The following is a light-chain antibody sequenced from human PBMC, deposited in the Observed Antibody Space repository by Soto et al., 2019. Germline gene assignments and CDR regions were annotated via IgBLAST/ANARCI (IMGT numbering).Light chain of an antibody. CDR2: GVS. J-gene: IGKJ5*01. CDR3: QQLNSYPLIT. Sequence: ETVLTQSPGTLSLSPGERATLSCRASQSVSSRYLAWYQQKPGQAPRLLIYGVSSRATGIPDRFSGSGSGTDFTLTISRLEPEDFAVYYCQQLNSYPLITFGQGTRLEIK. CDR1: QSVSSRY. V-gene: IGKV3-20*01.